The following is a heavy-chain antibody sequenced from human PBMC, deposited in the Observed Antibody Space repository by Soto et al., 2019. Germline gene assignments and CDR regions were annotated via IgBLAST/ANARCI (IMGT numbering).Heavy chain of an antibody. D-gene: IGHD5-12*01. CDR2: IYYSGST. CDR3: ARNQRRDGYNYFDY. J-gene: IGHJ4*02. V-gene: IGHV4-31*03. Sequence: LSLTCTVSGGSISSGGYYWSWIRQHPGKGLEWIGYIYYSGSTYYNPSPKSRVTISVDTSKNQFSLKLSSVTAADTAVYYCARNQRRDGYNYFDYWGQGTLVTVSS. CDR1: GGSISSGGYY.